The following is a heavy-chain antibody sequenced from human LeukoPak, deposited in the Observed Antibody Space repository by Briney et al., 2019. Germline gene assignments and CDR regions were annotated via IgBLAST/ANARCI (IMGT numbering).Heavy chain of an antibody. J-gene: IGHJ4*02. Sequence: SETLSLTCTVSGGSISSYYRSWIRQPPGKGLEWIGYIYYSGSTNYNPSLKSRVTISVDTSKIQFSLKLSSVTAAGTAVYYCARGYHDFSGYWLSYFDYWGQGTLVTVSS. CDR2: IYYSGST. CDR3: ARGYHDFSGYWLSYFDY. D-gene: IGHD3-22*01. V-gene: IGHV4-59*01. CDR1: GGSISSYY.